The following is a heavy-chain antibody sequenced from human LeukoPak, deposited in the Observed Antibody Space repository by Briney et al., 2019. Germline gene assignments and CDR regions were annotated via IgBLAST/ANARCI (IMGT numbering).Heavy chain of an antibody. V-gene: IGHV1-69*05. CDR1: GGTFSRYA. CDR2: IIPFGTA. J-gene: IGHJ3*02. D-gene: IGHD1-26*01. CDR3: ARIGSYSGEGAFDI. Sequence: GASVKVSCKASGGTFSRYAISWVRQAPGQGLEWMGRIIPFGTANYAQKFQGRVTITTDEYTSTAYMELSSLKSEDTAVYYCARIGSYSGEGAFDIWGQGTMVTVSS.